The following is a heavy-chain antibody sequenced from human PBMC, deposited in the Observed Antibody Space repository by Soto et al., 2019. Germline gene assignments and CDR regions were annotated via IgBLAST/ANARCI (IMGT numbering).Heavy chain of an antibody. CDR1: GGSISNSSYY. V-gene: IGHV4-39*01. CDR3: TKPQRRWLHSDY. D-gene: IGHD5-12*01. J-gene: IGHJ4*02. Sequence: NPSETLSLTCSVSGGSISNSSYYWGWIRQPPGKGLEWIGHIYYSGTSYSNPSLKGRVTLSVDTSKNQFSLKLNSVTAADTAVYYCTKPQRRWLHSDYWGQGTPVTVYS. CDR2: IYYSGTS.